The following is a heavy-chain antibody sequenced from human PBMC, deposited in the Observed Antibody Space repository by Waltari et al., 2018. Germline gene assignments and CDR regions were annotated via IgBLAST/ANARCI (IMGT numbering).Heavy chain of an antibody. CDR3: TTLDAPWGG. Sequence: GGSMKPGDSLRLSCVASGFRFTPAWLTWVRQAPGKGLEWVGRITSQNDGATTDLAASVRGRFSISRDDSQSMVFLQMNSLRREDTAVYYCTTLDAPWGGWGHGTLVTVSS. V-gene: IGHV3-15*01. CDR2: ITSQNDGATT. D-gene: IGHD7-27*01. J-gene: IGHJ4*01. CDR1: GFRFTPAW.